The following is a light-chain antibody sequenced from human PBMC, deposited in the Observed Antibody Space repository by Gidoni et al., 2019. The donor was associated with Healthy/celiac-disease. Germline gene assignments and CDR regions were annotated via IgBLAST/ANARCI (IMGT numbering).Light chain of an antibody. CDR3: FSYAGSSTP. CDR2: EVS. V-gene: IGLV2-23*02. J-gene: IGLJ2*01. CDR1: SSDVGSYNL. Sequence: QSALTQPASVSGSPGQAIPISCTGTSSDVGSYNLVSWYQQHPGKAPKLMIYEVSKRPSWVSNRFSGSKSGNTASLTISGLQAEDEADYYCFSYAGSSTPFGGGTKLTVL.